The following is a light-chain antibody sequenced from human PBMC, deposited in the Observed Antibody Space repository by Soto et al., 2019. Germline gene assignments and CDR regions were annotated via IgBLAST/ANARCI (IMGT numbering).Light chain of an antibody. CDR2: ATS. J-gene: IGKJ5*01. V-gene: IGKV1-9*01. CDR1: QGIAGY. CDR3: QQLNSYPIT. Sequence: DIQLTQSPSFLSASVGDRVTITCRASQGIAGYLAWYQEKPGKAPKLLIYATSSLQSGVPSRFSGSGSGTEFTLTISSLQPEDFATYYCQQLNSYPITFGQGTRLEIK.